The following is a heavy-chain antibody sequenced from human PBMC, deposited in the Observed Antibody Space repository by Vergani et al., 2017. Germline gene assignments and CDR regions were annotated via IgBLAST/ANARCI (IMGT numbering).Heavy chain of an antibody. CDR2: ISWNSGSI. D-gene: IGHD6-6*01. J-gene: IGHJ5*02. Sequence: EVQLVESGGGLVQPGRSLRLSCAASGFTFDDYAMHWVRQAPGKGLEWVSGISWNSGSIGYADSVKGRFTISRDNAKNSLYLQMNSLRAEDTALYYCAKGLGTSSGGGWFDPWGQGTLVTVSS. CDR3: AKGLGTSSGGGWFDP. V-gene: IGHV3-9*01. CDR1: GFTFDDYA.